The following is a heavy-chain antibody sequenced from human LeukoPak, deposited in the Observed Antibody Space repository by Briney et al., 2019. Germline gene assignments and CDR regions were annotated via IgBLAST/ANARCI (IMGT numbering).Heavy chain of an antibody. D-gene: IGHD3-3*01. Sequence: GGSLRLSCAASGFTFSFYAMTWVRQAPGKGLEWVANIKEDGSEKYYVDSVKGRFTISRDNAKNSLYLEMNSLRAEDTAVYYCARDRNTDFWSGYYTNYCDYWGQGTLVTVSS. V-gene: IGHV3-7*01. J-gene: IGHJ4*02. CDR2: IKEDGSEK. CDR3: ARDRNTDFWSGYYTNYCDY. CDR1: GFTFSFYA.